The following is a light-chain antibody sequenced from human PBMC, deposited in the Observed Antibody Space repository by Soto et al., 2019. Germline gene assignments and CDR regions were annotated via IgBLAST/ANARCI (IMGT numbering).Light chain of an antibody. CDR2: EVS. Sequence: DLVMTQTPVSLSVTPGQPASISCKSGQSLLHTSGETNLYWYQQKPGQPPHLLIYEVSKRLSGVAGSFSGGGADTDFTLKISGVEAEDVGIYYCMQSIQFPWTFGQGTKVEIK. V-gene: IGKV2D-29*01. J-gene: IGKJ1*01. CDR3: MQSIQFPWT. CDR1: QSLLHTSGETN.